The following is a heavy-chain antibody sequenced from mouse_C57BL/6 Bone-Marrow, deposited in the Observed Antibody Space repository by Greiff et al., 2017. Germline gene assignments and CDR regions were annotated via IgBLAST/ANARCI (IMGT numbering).Heavy chain of an antibody. CDR1: GYTFTSYW. D-gene: IGHD1-1*01. CDR3: ASWGSYYGSSHTYFDY. J-gene: IGHJ2*01. CDR2: IDPSDSET. Sequence: QVQLQQSGAELVRPGSSVKLSCKASGYTFTSYWMHWVKPRPIQGLEWIGNIDPSDSETHYNQKFKDKATLTVDKSSSTAYMQLSSLTSEDSAVYYCASWGSYYGSSHTYFDYWGQGTTLTVSS. V-gene: IGHV1-52*01.